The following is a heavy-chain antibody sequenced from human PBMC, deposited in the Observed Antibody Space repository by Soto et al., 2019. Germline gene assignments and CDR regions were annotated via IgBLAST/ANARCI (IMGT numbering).Heavy chain of an antibody. Sequence: QVQVQQSGPGLVKPSETLSLTCTVSSGPSKSDNWGWIRQPPGRGLEWIGYVYDTWSTSYNPSLKSRVTVSADASTNLISLKLRVVTAANTAVYYCVRQGIGFLHGLVDVWGQGTTVIVSS. CDR3: VRQGIGFLHGLVDV. J-gene: IGHJ6*01. CDR1: SGPSKSDN. CDR2: VYDTWST. V-gene: IGHV4-59*08. D-gene: IGHD3-10*01.